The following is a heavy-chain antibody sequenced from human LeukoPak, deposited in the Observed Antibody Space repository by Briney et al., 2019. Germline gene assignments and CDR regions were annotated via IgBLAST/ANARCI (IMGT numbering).Heavy chain of an antibody. CDR3: ARHPPNVYGALNLDY. J-gene: IGHJ4*02. D-gene: IGHD4-17*01. CDR1: GGSISGYY. Sequence: PSETLSLTCTVSGGSISGYYWSWIRQPPGKGLEWIGYTYYNGTTNYNPFLKSRVTISVDTSKNHFSLKLSSVTAADTAVYYCARHPPNVYGALNLDYWGQGTLVIVSS. V-gene: IGHV4-59*08. CDR2: TYYNGTT.